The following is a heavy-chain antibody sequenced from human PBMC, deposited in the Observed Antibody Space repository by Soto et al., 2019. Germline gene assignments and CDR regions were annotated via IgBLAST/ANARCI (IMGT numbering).Heavy chain of an antibody. V-gene: IGHV4-59*01. J-gene: IGHJ5*02. CDR1: GGSISSYY. D-gene: IGHD4-17*01. CDR2: IYYSGST. Sequence: PSETLSLTCTVSGGSISSYYWSWIRQPPGKGLEWIGYIYYSGSTNYNPSLKSRVTISVDTSKNQFSLKLSSVTAADTAVYYCERHSLRLWFDPWGQGTLVTVSS. CDR3: ERHSLRLWFDP.